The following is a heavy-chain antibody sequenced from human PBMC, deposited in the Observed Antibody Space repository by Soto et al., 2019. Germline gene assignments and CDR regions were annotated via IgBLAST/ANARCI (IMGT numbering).Heavy chain of an antibody. D-gene: IGHD2-21*02. J-gene: IGHJ4*02. Sequence: QVQLVQSGAEVKKPGSSVKVSCKASGGTFSSYAISWVRQAPGQGLEWMGGIIPILGTANYAQKFQGRVTITADESTSTAYMELSSLRSEDTAVYYCARDRRAYCGGDCYSFDYWGQGTLVTVSS. V-gene: IGHV1-69*11. CDR2: IIPILGTA. CDR3: ARDRRAYCGGDCYSFDY. CDR1: GGTFSSYA.